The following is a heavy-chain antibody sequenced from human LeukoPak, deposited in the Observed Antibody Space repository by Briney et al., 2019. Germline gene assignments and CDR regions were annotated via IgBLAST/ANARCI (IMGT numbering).Heavy chain of an antibody. V-gene: IGHV3-21*04. CDR3: ARGGLTIFGVVNYMDV. J-gene: IGHJ6*03. Sequence: PGGSLRLSCAASGFPFSSYSMNWVRQAPGKGLEWVSSISTSSSYIHYADSVKGRFTISRDNAKNSLYLQMNSLRAEDTALYYCARGGLTIFGVVNYMDVWGKGTTVTVSS. D-gene: IGHD3-3*01. CDR2: ISTSSSYI. CDR1: GFPFSSYS.